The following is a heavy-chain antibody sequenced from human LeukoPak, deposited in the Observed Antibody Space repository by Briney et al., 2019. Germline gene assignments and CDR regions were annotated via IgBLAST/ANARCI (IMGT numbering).Heavy chain of an antibody. V-gene: IGHV1-69*04. J-gene: IGHJ2*01. D-gene: IGHD7-27*01. CDR1: GGTFSSYA. Sequence: ASVKVSCKASGGTFSSYAISWVRQAPGQGLEWMGRIIPILGIANYAQKFQGRVTITADKSTSTAYMELSSLRSEDTAVYYCARDRRAVTGDYWYFDLWGRGTLVTVSS. CDR3: ARDRRAVTGDYWYFDL. CDR2: IIPILGIA.